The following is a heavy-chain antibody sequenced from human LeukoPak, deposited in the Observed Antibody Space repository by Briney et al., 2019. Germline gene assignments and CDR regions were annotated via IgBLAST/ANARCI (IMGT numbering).Heavy chain of an antibody. CDR2: ISGSGGST. Sequence: GGSLRLSCAASGFTFSSYAMSWVRQAPGKGLEWVSAISGSGGSTYYADSVKGRFTISRDNAKNSLYLQMNSLRAEDTAVYYCARDRESGSHYYYYGMDVWGQGTTVTVSS. CDR3: ARDRESGSHYYYYGMDV. J-gene: IGHJ6*02. CDR1: GFTFSSYA. V-gene: IGHV3-23*01. D-gene: IGHD1-26*01.